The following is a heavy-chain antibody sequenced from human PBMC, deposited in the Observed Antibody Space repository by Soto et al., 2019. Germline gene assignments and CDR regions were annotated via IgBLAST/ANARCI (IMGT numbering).Heavy chain of an antibody. J-gene: IGHJ4*02. V-gene: IGHV4-59*01. D-gene: IGHD3-10*01. CDR2: ISHTGIT. Sequence: SETLSLTCTVSGGSISGYFWTWIRQPPGKGLEWIGYISHTGITNYNSSLKSRVTMSVDTSKNQFSLRVSSLTAADTAVYYCARKEYYFDYWGQVILVTVSS. CDR1: GGSISGYF. CDR3: ARKEYYFDY.